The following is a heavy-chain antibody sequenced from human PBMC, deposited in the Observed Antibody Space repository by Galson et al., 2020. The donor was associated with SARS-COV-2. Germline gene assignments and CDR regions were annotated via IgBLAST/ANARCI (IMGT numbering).Heavy chain of an antibody. CDR1: GYTFPNYY. CDR3: AREHDDMSSSAFDY. Sequence: ASVKVSCKPSGYTFPNYYMHWVPQAPGQGLEWMGVITPTGDNTPYAQKFQGRVTMPWDTSTTTVYMELSGLRSDDTAIYYCAREHDDMSSSAFDYWGQGTLITVSS. D-gene: IGHD3-22*01. V-gene: IGHV1-46*01. CDR2: ITPTGDNT. J-gene: IGHJ4*01.